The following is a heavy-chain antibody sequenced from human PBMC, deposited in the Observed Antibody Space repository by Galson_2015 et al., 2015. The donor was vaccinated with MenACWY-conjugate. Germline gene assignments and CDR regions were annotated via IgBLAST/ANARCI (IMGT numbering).Heavy chain of an antibody. Sequence: ETLSLTCTVSGGSISSSSHYWGWIRQPPGKGLEWIGSIFNSGGTYYSPSLKSRVAISVDTSKNQFSLKLSSVTAADTAVYYCARDGGSYPNWYFDLWGRGTLVTVSS. CDR2: IFNSGGT. D-gene: IGHD1-26*01. J-gene: IGHJ2*01. V-gene: IGHV4-39*07. CDR1: GGSISSSSHY. CDR3: ARDGGSYPNWYFDL.